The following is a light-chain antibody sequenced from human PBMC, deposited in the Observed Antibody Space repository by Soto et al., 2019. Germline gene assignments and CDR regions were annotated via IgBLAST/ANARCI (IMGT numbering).Light chain of an antibody. CDR1: QDITKY. J-gene: IGKJ4*01. CDR3: QQYDDLPLT. Sequence: DIQMTQSPSSLSASVGDRVTITCQASQDITKYLSWYQQKPGKAPKLLIYDPXXLESGVPSRLSGSGSGTDFSFTISSLQPEDIATYFCQQYDDLPLTFGGGTKVDIK. V-gene: IGKV1-33*01. CDR2: DPX.